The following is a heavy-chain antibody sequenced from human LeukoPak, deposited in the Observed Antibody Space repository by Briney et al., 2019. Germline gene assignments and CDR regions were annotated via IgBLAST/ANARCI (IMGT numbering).Heavy chain of an antibody. Sequence: GGSLRLSCAATGFTFSSFAMSWVRQAPGKGLEWVSAISGSGSGSDYADSVKGRFTISRDNSKNTVYLQMDSLRAEDTAVYYCAKGLYHYFGSGSYTLDYWSQGTLVPVPS. V-gene: IGHV3-23*01. CDR2: ISGSGSGS. J-gene: IGHJ4*02. D-gene: IGHD3-10*01. CDR3: AKGLYHYFGSGSYTLDY. CDR1: GFTFSSFA.